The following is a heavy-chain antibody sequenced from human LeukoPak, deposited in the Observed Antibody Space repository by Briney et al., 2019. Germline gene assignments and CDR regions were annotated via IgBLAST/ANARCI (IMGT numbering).Heavy chain of an antibody. CDR2: IWYDGSNK. Sequence: PGRSLRLSWAASGXTFRSYGMHWVRQAPGKGREWVAVIWYDGSNKHYADSVKGRFTISRDNSKNTLYLQMNSLRAEDTAVYYCARDRVYYYGSGSYGPDYWGQGTLVTVSS. V-gene: IGHV3-33*01. J-gene: IGHJ4*02. CDR1: GXTFRSYG. D-gene: IGHD3-10*01. CDR3: ARDRVYYYGSGSYGPDY.